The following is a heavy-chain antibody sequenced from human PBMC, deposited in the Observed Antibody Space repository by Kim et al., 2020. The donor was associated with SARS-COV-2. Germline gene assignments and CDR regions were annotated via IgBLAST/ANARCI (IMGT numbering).Heavy chain of an antibody. CDR2: IRSKAYGGTT. V-gene: IGHV3-49*03. CDR3: TREGGGAFIAAAGTYYYYGMDV. D-gene: IGHD6-13*01. CDR1: GFTFGDYA. J-gene: IGHJ6*02. Sequence: GGSLRLSCTASGFTFGDYAMSWFRQAPGKGLEWVGFIRSKAYGGTTEYAASVKGRFTISRDDSNSIAYLQMNSLKTEDTAVYYCTREGGGAFIAAAGTYYYYGMDVWGQGTTVTVSS.